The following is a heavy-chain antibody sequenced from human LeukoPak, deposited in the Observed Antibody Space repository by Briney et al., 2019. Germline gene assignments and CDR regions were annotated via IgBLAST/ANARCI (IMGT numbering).Heavy chain of an antibody. J-gene: IGHJ4*02. V-gene: IGHV3-11*01. CDR1: GFTFSDYY. D-gene: IGHD3-10*01. CDR3: ARDANYYGSGSYFNY. CDR2: ISSSGSTI. Sequence: AGGSLRLSCAASGFTFSDYYMSWIRQAPGKGLEWVSYISSSGSTIYYADSVKGRFTISRDNAKNSLYLQMNSLRAEDTAVYYCARDANYYGSGSYFNYWGQGTLVTVSS.